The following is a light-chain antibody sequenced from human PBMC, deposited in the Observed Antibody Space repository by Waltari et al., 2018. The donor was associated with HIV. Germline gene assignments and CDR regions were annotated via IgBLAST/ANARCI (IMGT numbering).Light chain of an antibody. CDR1: STDIVSSTL. V-gene: IGLV2-23*02. Sequence: QSALFQTASVSESPGASIATSCSRVSTDIVSSTLVSWYQHHPDKAPKLIIYDVNMPPSGVSNRFSGSKSGNTASLTISGLKAEDEADYYCSSYAGARGGVFGGGTKLTVL. CDR2: DVN. CDR3: SSYAGARGGV. J-gene: IGLJ2*01.